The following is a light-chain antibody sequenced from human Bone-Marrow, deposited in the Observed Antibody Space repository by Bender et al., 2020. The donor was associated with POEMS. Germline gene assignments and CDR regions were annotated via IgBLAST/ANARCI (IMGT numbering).Light chain of an antibody. Sequence: SYEVTQPPSVSVSPGQTASITCSGDDLGDKYVAWYQQKPGQSPVLVIYQDTKRPSGIPERFSGSNSGNTATLTIRGTQAMEEADYYCQAWDTYSVIFGGGTKLTVL. V-gene: IGLV3-1*01. CDR2: QDT. CDR1: DLGDKY. J-gene: IGLJ2*01. CDR3: QAWDTYSVI.